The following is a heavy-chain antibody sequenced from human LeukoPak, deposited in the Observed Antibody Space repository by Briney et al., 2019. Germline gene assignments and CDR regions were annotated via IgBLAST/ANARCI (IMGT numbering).Heavy chain of an antibody. CDR1: GFTFSNYA. J-gene: IGHJ4*02. CDR2: ISDSGGST. V-gene: IGHV3-23*01. CDR3: ARYTMIVGLDY. Sequence: GGSLRLSCAPSGFTFSNYAMSWVRQAPGKGLEWVSIISDSGGSTIYADSVKGRFTISRDNSKNTLYLQMNSLRAEDTAVYYCARYTMIVGLDYWGQGTLVTVSS. D-gene: IGHD3-22*01.